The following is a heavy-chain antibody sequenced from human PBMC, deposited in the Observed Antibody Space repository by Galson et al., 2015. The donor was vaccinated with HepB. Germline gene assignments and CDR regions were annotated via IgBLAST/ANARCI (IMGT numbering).Heavy chain of an antibody. Sequence: SLRLSCAASGFTFSDYYMSWIRQAPGKGLEWVSYISSSSSYTNYADSVKGRFTISRDNAKNSLYLQMNSLRAEDTAAYYCARGGSPDIVVVPAASDAFDIWGQGTMVTVSS. CDR2: ISSSSSYT. CDR3: ARGGSPDIVVVPAASDAFDI. D-gene: IGHD2-2*01. CDR1: GFTFSDYY. J-gene: IGHJ3*02. V-gene: IGHV3-11*06.